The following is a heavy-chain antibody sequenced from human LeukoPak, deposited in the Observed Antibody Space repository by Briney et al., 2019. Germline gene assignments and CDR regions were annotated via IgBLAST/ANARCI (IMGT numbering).Heavy chain of an antibody. V-gene: IGHV3-48*03. J-gene: IGHJ4*02. CDR2: ISSSGSTI. CDR3: ARDLAVIHFDY. CDR1: GFTFSSYE. Sequence: PGGSLRLSCAASGFTFSSYEMNWVRQAPGKGLEWVSYISSSGSTIYYADSVKGRFTISRDNAKNSLYLQMNSLRAEDTAVYYCARDLAVIHFDYWGQETLVTVSS. D-gene: IGHD2-21*01.